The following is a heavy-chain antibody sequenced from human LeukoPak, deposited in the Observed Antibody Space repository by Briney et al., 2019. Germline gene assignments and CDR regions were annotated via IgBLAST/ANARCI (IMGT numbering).Heavy chain of an antibody. J-gene: IGHJ6*03. D-gene: IGHD6-13*01. CDR3: ASSSSWQGYYYYYMDV. CDR1: GGSLSSYY. V-gene: IGHV4-59*01. Sequence: SETLSLTCTVSGGSLSSYYWSWIRQPPGKGLEWIGYIYYSGSTNYNPSLKSRVTISVDTSKNQFSLKLSSVTAADTAVYYCASSSSWQGYYYYYMDVWGKGTTVTVSS. CDR2: IYYSGST.